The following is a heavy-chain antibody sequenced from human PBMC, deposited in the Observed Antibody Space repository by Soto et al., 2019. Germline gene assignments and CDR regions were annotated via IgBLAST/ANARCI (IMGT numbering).Heavy chain of an antibody. D-gene: IGHD2-2*02. CDR2: IYWDDDK. J-gene: IGHJ3*02. V-gene: IGHV2-5*02. CDR1: GFSLSTSGVG. Sequence: QITLKESGPTLVKPTQTLTLTCTFSGFSLSTSGVGVAWIRQPPGKALQWLALIYWDDDKRYSPSLKSRLTITKDTSKNQVVLTMTNMDPVDTATYYCAHKPYQLLYRNAFDIWGQGTMVTVSS. CDR3: AHKPYQLLYRNAFDI.